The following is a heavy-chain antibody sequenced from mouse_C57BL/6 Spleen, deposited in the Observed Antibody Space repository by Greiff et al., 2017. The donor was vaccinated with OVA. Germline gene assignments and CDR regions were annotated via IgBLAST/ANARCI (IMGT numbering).Heavy chain of an antibody. CDR3: AREYYGSSYAWFAY. CDR2: IYPGSGST. V-gene: IGHV1-55*01. CDR1: GFTFTSYW. Sequence: QVQLQQPGADLVKPGASVKMSCKASGFTFTSYWITWVQQRPGQGLEWIGDIYPGSGSTNYTDKLKSKATLTVDNSSSTAYLQLSSLTSEDSAVYYCAREYYGSSYAWFAYWGQGTLVTVSA. D-gene: IGHD1-1*01. J-gene: IGHJ3*01.